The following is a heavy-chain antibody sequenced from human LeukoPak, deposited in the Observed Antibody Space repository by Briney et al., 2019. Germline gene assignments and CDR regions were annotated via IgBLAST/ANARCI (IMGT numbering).Heavy chain of an antibody. D-gene: IGHD2-2*01. Sequence: GGSLRLSCAASGFTFSSYWMSWVRQAPGKGLEWVANIKQDGSEKYYVDSVKGRFTISRDNAKNSLYLQMNSLRAEDTAVYYYAREGSTSPSYFSYWGQGTLVTVSS. CDR2: IKQDGSEK. CDR1: GFTFSSYW. V-gene: IGHV3-7*01. CDR3: AREGSTSPSYFSY. J-gene: IGHJ4*02.